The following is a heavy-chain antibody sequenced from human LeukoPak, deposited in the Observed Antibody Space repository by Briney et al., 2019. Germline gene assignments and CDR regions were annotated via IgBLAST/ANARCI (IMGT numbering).Heavy chain of an antibody. CDR3: ARDEKKIVGATDY. CDR2: ISGSGGST. Sequence: PGGSLRLSCAASGFTFSSYAMSWVRQAPGKGLEWVSAISGSGGSTYYADSVKGRFTISRDNAKNSLYLQMNSLRAEDTALYYCARDEKKIVGATDYWGQGTLVTVSS. D-gene: IGHD1-26*01. V-gene: IGHV3-23*01. J-gene: IGHJ4*02. CDR1: GFTFSSYA.